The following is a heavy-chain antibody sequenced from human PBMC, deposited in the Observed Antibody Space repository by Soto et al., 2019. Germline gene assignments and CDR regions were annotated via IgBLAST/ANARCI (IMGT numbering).Heavy chain of an antibody. CDR3: ARKRGYSYGYYYYYYGMDV. D-gene: IGHD5-18*01. J-gene: IGHJ6*02. CDR1: GGSFSGYY. Sequence: SATLSLTCAVYGGSFSGYYWSWIREAPVKGLEWIGEINHSGSTTYNPSLKSRVTISVDTSKNQFSLKLSSVTAADTAVYYCARKRGYSYGYYYYYYGMDVWGQGTTVT. V-gene: IGHV4-34*01. CDR2: INHSGST.